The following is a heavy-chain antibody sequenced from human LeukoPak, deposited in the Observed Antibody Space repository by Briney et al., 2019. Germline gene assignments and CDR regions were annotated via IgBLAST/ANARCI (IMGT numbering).Heavy chain of an antibody. J-gene: IGHJ6*03. V-gene: IGHV3-7*01. CDR3: ATGFFYFYYMDV. Sequence: TGGSLRLSCSASGFTFISYCMSWVRQAPGKGLEWVANIKQDGSEKYYVDSVKGRFTISRDNAKNSLYLQMNSLRAEDTAVYYCATGFFYFYYMDVWGKGTTVTISS. D-gene: IGHD1-1*01. CDR1: GFTFISYC. CDR2: IKQDGSEK.